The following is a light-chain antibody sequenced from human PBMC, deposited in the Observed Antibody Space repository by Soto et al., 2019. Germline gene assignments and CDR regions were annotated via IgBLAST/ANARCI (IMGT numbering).Light chain of an antibody. CDR2: GAS. J-gene: IGKJ4*01. CDR3: QQYHTWPIT. V-gene: IGKV3-15*01. Sequence: DIILKKSPATLSVAPGERVTFSCLASQGVSRKLAWYHPKPGQAPRLLISGASTGATGIPARFSGSGSGTEFTLTISSLQSEDCAIYYCQQYHTWPITFGGGTKVDIK. CDR1: QGVSRK.